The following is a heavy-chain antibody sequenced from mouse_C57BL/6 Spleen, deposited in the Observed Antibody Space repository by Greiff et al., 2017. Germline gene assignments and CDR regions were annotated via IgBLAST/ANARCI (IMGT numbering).Heavy chain of an antibody. J-gene: IGHJ2*01. Sequence: VQLQESGPVLVKPGASVKMSCKASGYTLTDYYMNWVKQSHGKSLEWIGVINPYNGGTSYNQKFKGKATLTVDKSSSTAYMELNSLTSEDSAVYYCARKGYYGYYFDYWGQGTTLTVSS. D-gene: IGHD1-1*01. CDR1: GYTLTDYY. V-gene: IGHV1-19*01. CDR3: ARKGYYGYYFDY. CDR2: INPYNGGT.